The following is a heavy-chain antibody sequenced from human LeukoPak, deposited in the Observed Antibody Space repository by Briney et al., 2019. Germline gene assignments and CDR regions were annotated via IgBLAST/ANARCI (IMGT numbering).Heavy chain of an antibody. V-gene: IGHV3-43*01. CDR3: AKDYSGSPGAFQH. CDR2: ISWDGGST. CDR1: GFTFDDYI. Sequence: GGSLRLSCAASGFTFDDYIMHWVRQAPGKGLEWVSLISWDGGSTYYADSVKGRFAISRDNSKNSLYLQMNSLRTEDTALYYCAKDYSGSPGAFQHWGQGTLVTVSS. J-gene: IGHJ1*01. D-gene: IGHD1-26*01.